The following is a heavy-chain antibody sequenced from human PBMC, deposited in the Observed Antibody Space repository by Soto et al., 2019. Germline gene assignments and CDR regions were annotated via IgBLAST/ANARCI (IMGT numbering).Heavy chain of an antibody. CDR2: LYYSGIV. CDR3: ERLDLKYYLDY. CDR1: GDSVNSRNCY. V-gene: IGHV4-61*01. D-gene: IGHD3-3*01. Sequence: SETLSLTCTVSGDSVNSRNCYWSWIRLPPGKGLEWIGYLYYSGIVNYNPSLKSRVTISADTSKNQFSLKLNSVTAAETAVYYCERLDLKYYLDYWGQGPLVTVSS. J-gene: IGHJ4*02.